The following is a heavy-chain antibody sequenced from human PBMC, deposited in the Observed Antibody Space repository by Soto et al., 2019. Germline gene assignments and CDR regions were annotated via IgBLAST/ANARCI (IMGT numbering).Heavy chain of an antibody. CDR2: ISSSSSYI. V-gene: IGHV3-21*01. CDR3: AREPYDILTGYYKGYFDY. J-gene: IGHJ4*02. CDR1: GFTFSSYS. D-gene: IGHD3-9*01. Sequence: PGGSLRLSCAASGFTFSSYSMNWVRQAPGKGLEWVSSISSSSSYIYYADSVKGRFTISRDNAKNSLYLQMNSLRAEDTAVYYCAREPYDILTGYYKGYFDYWGQGTLVTVSS.